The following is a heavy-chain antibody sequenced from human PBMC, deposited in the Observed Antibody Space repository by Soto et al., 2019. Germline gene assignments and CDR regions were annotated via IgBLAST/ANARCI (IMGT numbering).Heavy chain of an antibody. CDR2: IYYGGSI. D-gene: IGHD3-22*01. CDR3: TGAYYDINGYSLDP. Sequence: SETLSLTCTVSGASVSSASYYWSWIRQPPGKGLEWIGYIYYGGSINYNPSLKSRVIISVDTAKNQFSLRLSSVTAADTAVYYCTGAYYDINGYSLDPWGQGTSVTVSS. V-gene: IGHV4-61*01. J-gene: IGHJ5*02. CDR1: GASVSSASYY.